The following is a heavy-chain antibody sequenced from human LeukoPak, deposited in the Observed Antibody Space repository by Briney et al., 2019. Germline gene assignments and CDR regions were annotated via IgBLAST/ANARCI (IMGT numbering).Heavy chain of an antibody. Sequence: SETLSLTCTVSGGSISSGSYYWNWIRQPAGKGLEWIGRIYTSGSTNYNPSLKSRVTISVDTSKNQFSLKLSSVTAADTAVYYCAREGLNMVRGIIPKKPWVFFVPCGQGTVVTVSS. CDR3: AREGLNMVRGIIPKKPWVFFVP. CDR1: GGSISSGSYY. D-gene: IGHD3-10*01. V-gene: IGHV4-61*02. J-gene: IGHJ5*02. CDR2: IYTSGST.